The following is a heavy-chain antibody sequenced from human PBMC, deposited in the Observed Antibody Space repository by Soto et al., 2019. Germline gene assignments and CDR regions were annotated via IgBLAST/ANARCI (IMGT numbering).Heavy chain of an antibody. CDR1: GGSISSYY. Sequence: QVQLQESGPGLVKPSETLSLTCTVSGGSISSYYWSWIRQPPGKGLEWIGYIYYSGSTNYNPSLKSRVTISVDTSKNQFSLKLSSVTAADTAVYYCARGHLHRSGWYHAFYIWGQGTMVTVSS. D-gene: IGHD6-19*01. J-gene: IGHJ3*02. CDR2: IYYSGST. CDR3: ARGHLHRSGWYHAFYI. V-gene: IGHV4-59*01.